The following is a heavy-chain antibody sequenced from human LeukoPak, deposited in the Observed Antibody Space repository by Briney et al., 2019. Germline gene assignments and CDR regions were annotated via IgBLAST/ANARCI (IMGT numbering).Heavy chain of an antibody. Sequence: GGSLRLSCAASGFTFSSYAMHWVRRAPGKGLEWVAVISYDGSNKYYADSVKGRFTISRDNSKNTLYLQMNSLRAEDTAVYYCARDRPPFDYWGQGTLVTVSS. CDR1: GFTFSSYA. CDR3: ARDRPPFDY. V-gene: IGHV3-30-3*01. CDR2: ISYDGSNK. J-gene: IGHJ4*02.